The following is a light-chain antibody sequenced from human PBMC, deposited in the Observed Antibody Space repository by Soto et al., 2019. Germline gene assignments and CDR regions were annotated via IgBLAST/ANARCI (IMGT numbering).Light chain of an antibody. CDR1: SRDVGGYNY. V-gene: IGLV2-14*03. J-gene: IGLJ1*01. CDR3: CSYTTSSTYV. Sequence: QSALTQPASVSGSPGQSIAISCTGTSRDVGGYNYVSWYQQHPGKAPKLMIYDVSNRPSGISTRFSGSKSGNTASLTISGLQAEDEADYYCCSYTTSSTYVFGTGTKLTVL. CDR2: DVS.